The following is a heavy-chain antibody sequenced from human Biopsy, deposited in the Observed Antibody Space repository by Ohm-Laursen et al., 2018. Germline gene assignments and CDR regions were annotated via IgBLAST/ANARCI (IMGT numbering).Heavy chain of an antibody. CDR2: NIPILGTG. V-gene: IGHV1-69*06. J-gene: IGHJ1*01. Sequence: SSVKVSCKAPGGIFSNYGVNWVRQAPGQGLEWLGGNIPILGTGNYAQKFQDRVTVAADTSTSTATMEMRSLRSDDTAVYYCATKLTGYFHHWGQGTLVIVSS. CDR3: ATKLTGYFHH. D-gene: IGHD3-9*01. CDR1: GGIFSNYG.